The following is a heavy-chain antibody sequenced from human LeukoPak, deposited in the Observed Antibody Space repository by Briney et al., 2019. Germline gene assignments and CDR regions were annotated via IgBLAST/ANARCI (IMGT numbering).Heavy chain of an antibody. J-gene: IGHJ4*02. CDR1: GYTFNSYD. CDR2: MNPNSGNT. Sequence: GASVKVSCKASGYTFNSYDINWVRQATGQGLEWMGWMNPNSGNTGYAQKFQGRVTMTRNASISTDHMVLSSLRSEDTAVYYCARGQGSHGQQLGDYWGQGTLVTVSS. D-gene: IGHD6-13*01. V-gene: IGHV1-8*01. CDR3: ARGQGSHGQQLGDY.